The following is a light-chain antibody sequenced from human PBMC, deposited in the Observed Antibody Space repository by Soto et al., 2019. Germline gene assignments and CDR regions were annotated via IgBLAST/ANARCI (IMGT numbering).Light chain of an antibody. CDR1: SSDIDVYDL. J-gene: IGLJ1*01. Sequence: QAVVTQPASVSGSPGQSITISCTGTSSDIDVYDLVSWYRQYPGKAPKLMIYGVSKRPSGVSDRFSGSKSGNTASLTISGLQTEDEADYYCCSYAGFTTYVFGSGTQLTVL. CDR2: GVS. V-gene: IGLV2-23*02. CDR3: CSYAGFTTYV.